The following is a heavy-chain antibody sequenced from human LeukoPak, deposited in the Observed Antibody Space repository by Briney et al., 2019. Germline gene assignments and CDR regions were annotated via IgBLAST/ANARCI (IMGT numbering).Heavy chain of an antibody. CDR2: TNHSGST. CDR1: GGSFSGYY. CDR3: AVTMIVVVMGFDP. V-gene: IGHV4-34*01. J-gene: IGHJ5*02. D-gene: IGHD3-22*01. Sequence: PSETLSLTCAVYGGSFSGYYWSWIRQPPGKGLEWIGETNHSGSTNYNPSLKSRVTISVDTSKNQFSLKLSSVTAADTAVYYCAVTMIVVVMGFDPWGQGTLVTVSS.